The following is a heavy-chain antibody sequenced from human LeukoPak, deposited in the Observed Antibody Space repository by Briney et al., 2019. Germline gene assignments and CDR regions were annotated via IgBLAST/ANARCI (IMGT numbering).Heavy chain of an antibody. D-gene: IGHD3-10*01. CDR2: IYSGGTT. CDR1: GFTVSSNY. J-gene: IGHJ2*01. Sequence: GGSLRLSCAASGFTVSSNYISWVRQAPGKGLEWVSVIYSGGTTYYADPVKGRFTISRDNSKNTLYLQMNSLRAEDTAVYYCARDRAPPTSWYFDVWGRGTLVTVSS. CDR3: ARDRAPPTSWYFDV. V-gene: IGHV3-53*01.